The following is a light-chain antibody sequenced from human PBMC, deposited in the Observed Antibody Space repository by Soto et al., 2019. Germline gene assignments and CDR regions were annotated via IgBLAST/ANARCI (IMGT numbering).Light chain of an antibody. CDR2: AAS. Sequence: AIRMTQSPSSLSASTGDRVTITCRASQGISSYLAWYQQKPGKAPKLLIYAASTLQSGGPSRFSGSGSGTDFTLTISCLQSEDFATYYCQQYYSYPGVTFGQGTKVEIK. CDR1: QGISSY. V-gene: IGKV1-8*01. J-gene: IGKJ1*01. CDR3: QQYYSYPGVT.